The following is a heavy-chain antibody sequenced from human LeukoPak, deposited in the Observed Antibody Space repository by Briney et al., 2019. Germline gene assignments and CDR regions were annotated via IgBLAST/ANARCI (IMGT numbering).Heavy chain of an antibody. Sequence: ASVKVSCKSSGYTFTSYGISWVRQAAGQGLDGMGWISAYNGNTNYAQKLHGRVTMTTDTSTSTAYMELRSLRSDDTAVDYCAREGYSSSYYYYYYYYMDVWGKGTTVTVSS. J-gene: IGHJ6*03. CDR1: GYTFTSYG. D-gene: IGHD6-13*01. V-gene: IGHV1-18*01. CDR3: AREGYSSSYYYYYYYYMDV. CDR2: ISAYNGNT.